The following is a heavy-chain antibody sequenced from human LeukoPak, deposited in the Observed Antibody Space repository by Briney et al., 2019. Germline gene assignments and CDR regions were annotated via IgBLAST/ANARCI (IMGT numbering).Heavy chain of an antibody. Sequence: SVKVSCKASGGPFSSYAISWVRQAPGQGLEWMGGTIPIFGTANYAQKFQGRVTITTDESTSTAYMELSSLRSEDTAVYYCARYTPPGKNLAYCGGDCYHDAFDIWGQGTMVTVSS. V-gene: IGHV1-69*05. J-gene: IGHJ3*02. CDR2: TIPIFGTA. CDR1: GGPFSSYA. CDR3: ARYTPPGKNLAYCGGDCYHDAFDI. D-gene: IGHD2-21*02.